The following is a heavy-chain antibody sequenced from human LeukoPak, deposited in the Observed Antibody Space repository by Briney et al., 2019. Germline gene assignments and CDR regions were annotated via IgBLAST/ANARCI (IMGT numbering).Heavy chain of an antibody. D-gene: IGHD5-18*01. CDR3: ARDRTGRNTAQDDY. Sequence: GGSLRLSCAASGFTFSSYAMSWVRQAPGKGLEWVSAISGSGGSTYYADSVKGRFTISRDNSKNTLYLQMNSLRAEDTAVYYCARDRTGRNTAQDDYWGQGTLVTVSS. J-gene: IGHJ4*02. CDR2: ISGSGGST. V-gene: IGHV3-23*01. CDR1: GFTFSSYA.